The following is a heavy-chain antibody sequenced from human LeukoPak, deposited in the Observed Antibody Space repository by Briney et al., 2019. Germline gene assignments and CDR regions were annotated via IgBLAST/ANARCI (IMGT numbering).Heavy chain of an antibody. V-gene: IGHV6-1*01. CDR3: ARDWGDYYDSSGPLGGFDY. CDR1: GDSVSSNSAA. CDR2: TYYRSKWYN. D-gene: IGHD3-22*01. J-gene: IGHJ4*02. Sequence: SQTLSLTCAISGDSVSSNSAAWNWIRQSPSRGLEWLGRTYYRSKWYNDYAVSVKSRITINPDTSKNQFSLQLNSVTPEDTAVYYCARDWGDYYDSSGPLGGFDYWGQGTLVTVSS.